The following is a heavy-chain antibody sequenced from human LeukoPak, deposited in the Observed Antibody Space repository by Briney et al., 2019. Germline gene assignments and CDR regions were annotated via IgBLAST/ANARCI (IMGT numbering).Heavy chain of an antibody. CDR2: IDWDDDK. CDR1: GFSLSTSGMC. Sequence: SGPTLVNPTQTLTLTCTFSGFSLSTSGMCVRWIRQPPGKALEWLALIDWDDDKYYSTSLKTRLTISKDTSKNQVVLTMTNMDRVDTATYYCARTEVTMVRGVIGTLDYWGQGTLVTVSS. J-gene: IGHJ4*02. D-gene: IGHD3-10*01. V-gene: IGHV2-70*01. CDR3: ARTEVTMVRGVIGTLDY.